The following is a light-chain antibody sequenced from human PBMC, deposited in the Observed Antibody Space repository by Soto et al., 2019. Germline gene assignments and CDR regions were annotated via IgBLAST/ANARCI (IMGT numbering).Light chain of an antibody. V-gene: IGLV2-14*01. J-gene: IGLJ1*01. CDR2: EVT. Sequence: QSVLTQPASVSGSPGQSITISCTGTSSDVGAYNYVSWYQQHPGKAPKLMIYEVTYRPSGVSDRFSGSRSGNTASLTISGLQAEDEADYYCISYTDRQSYLFGTGTKLTVL. CDR3: ISYTDRQSYL. CDR1: SSDVGAYNY.